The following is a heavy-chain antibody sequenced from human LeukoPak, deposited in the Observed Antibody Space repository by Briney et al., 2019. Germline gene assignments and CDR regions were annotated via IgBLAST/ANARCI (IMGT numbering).Heavy chain of an antibody. CDR2: IIPIFGTA. D-gene: IGHD2-2*01. CDR3: ARVGGDIVVVPAANGNWFDP. V-gene: IGHV1-69*13. Sequence: SVKVSCKASGGTFSSYAIRWVRQAPGQGLEWMGGIIPIFGTANYAQKFQGRVTITADESTSTAYMELSSLRSEDTAVYYCARVGGDIVVVPAANGNWFDPWGQGTLVTVSS. CDR1: GGTFSSYA. J-gene: IGHJ5*02.